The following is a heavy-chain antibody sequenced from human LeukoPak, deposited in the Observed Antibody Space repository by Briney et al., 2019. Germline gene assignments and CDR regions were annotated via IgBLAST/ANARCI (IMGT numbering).Heavy chain of an antibody. CDR2: ISAYNGNT. J-gene: IGHJ5*02. CDR1: GYTFTSYG. Sequence: GASVKVSCKASGYTFTSYGISWVRQAPGQGLEWMGWISAYNGNTNYARKLQGRVTMTTDTSTSTAYMELRSLRSDDTAVYYCARGITMVRGVTPYNWFDPWGQGTLVTVSS. CDR3: ARGITMVRGVTPYNWFDP. D-gene: IGHD3-10*01. V-gene: IGHV1-18*01.